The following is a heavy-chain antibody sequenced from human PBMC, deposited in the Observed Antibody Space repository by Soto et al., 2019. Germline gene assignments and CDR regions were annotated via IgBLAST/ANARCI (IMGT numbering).Heavy chain of an antibody. Sequence: SETLSLTCAVSGGSIISSNWWSWVRQPPGKGLEWIGEIYHSGSTNYNPSLKSRVTISVDKSKNQFSLKLSSVTAADTAVYYCARASPYCSGGSCYVDWFDPWGQGTLVTVSS. J-gene: IGHJ5*02. CDR2: IYHSGST. D-gene: IGHD2-15*01. CDR3: ARASPYCSGGSCYVDWFDP. CDR1: GGSIISSNW. V-gene: IGHV4-4*02.